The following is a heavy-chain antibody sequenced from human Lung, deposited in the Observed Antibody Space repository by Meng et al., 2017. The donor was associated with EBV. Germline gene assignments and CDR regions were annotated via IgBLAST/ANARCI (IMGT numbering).Heavy chain of an antibody. CDR3: ARAVGLDN. Sequence: VQLGESGGGLAKPGGSLRFSCAASVFTFTNYHMTWVRQTPGKGLEWVSYIGPSGSAKFYADSVKGRFTISRDDAENSLYLQMNSLRVEDTAIYYCARAVGLDNWGQGTLVTVSS. V-gene: IGHV3-11*01. CDR1: VFTFTNYH. J-gene: IGHJ4*02. CDR2: IGPSGSAK.